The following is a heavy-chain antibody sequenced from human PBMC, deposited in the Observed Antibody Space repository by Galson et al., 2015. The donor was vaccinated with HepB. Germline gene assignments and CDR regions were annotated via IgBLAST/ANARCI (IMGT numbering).Heavy chain of an antibody. CDR2: IRSEAYDGTT. CDR3: ARRSRIDGFSSDH. Sequence: SLRLSCAASGFNFEDYAMSWVRQPPGRGLEWVGFIRSEAYDGTTDYAASVKGRFTTSRDDSKRIVYLQMSGLKTEDTAIYYCARRSRIDGFSSDHWGQGTLVTVSS. V-gene: IGHV3-49*04. CDR1: GFNFEDYA. D-gene: IGHD5-24*01. J-gene: IGHJ4*02.